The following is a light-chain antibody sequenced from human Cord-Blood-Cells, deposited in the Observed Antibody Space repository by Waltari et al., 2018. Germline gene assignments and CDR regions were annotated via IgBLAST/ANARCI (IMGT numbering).Light chain of an antibody. CDR2: GAS. V-gene: IGKV3-15*01. Sequence: EIVMTQSTATLSVSPGERATLPSRASQSVSSNLDWYQQKPGQAPRRLIYGASTRATGIPARFSGSGSGTEFTLTISRLQSEDFAVYYCKQYNNWPPITFGHGTRLEIK. J-gene: IGKJ5*01. CDR3: KQYNNWPPIT. CDR1: QSVSSN.